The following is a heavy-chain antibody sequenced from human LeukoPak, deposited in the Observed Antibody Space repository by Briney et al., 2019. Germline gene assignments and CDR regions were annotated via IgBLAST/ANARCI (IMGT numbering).Heavy chain of an antibody. CDR3: AKDIAYGGNAPGFDY. CDR2: ISWDGGST. CDR1: GFTFDDYT. D-gene: IGHD4-23*01. V-gene: IGHV3-43*01. J-gene: IGHJ4*02. Sequence: GGSLRLSCAASGFTFDDYTMHWVRQAPGKGLGWVSLISWDGGSTYYADSVKGRFTISRDNSKNSLYLQMNSLRTEDTALYYCAKDIAYGGNAPGFDYWGQGTLVTVSS.